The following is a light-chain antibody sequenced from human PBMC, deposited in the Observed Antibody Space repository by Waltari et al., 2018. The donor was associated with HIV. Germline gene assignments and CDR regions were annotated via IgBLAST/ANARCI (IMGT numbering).Light chain of an antibody. Sequence: QSVLTQPPSVSGAPGQRVTISCTGIGPNIRAGYDLHWYQQRPGTAPKVLIHGNTHRPSGVPDRFTGSKSGSSASLVITGLQAEDEADYYCHSYDSSLSGSVFGGGTKLTVL. V-gene: IGLV1-40*01. CDR3: HSYDSSLSGSV. CDR2: GNT. J-gene: IGLJ3*02. CDR1: GPNIRAGYD.